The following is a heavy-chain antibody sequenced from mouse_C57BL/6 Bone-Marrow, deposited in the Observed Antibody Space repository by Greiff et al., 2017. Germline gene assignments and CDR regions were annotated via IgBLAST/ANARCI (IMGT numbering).Heavy chain of an antibody. CDR1: GYTFTSYW. CDR2: IYPGSGST. V-gene: IGHV1-55*01. J-gene: IGHJ2*01. CDR3: ARRDYGSSYFDY. Sequence: QVQLKQPGAELVKPGASVKMSCKASGYTFTSYWITWVKQRPGQGLEWIGDIYPGSGSTNYNEKFKSKATLTVDTSSSTAYMQLSSLTSEDSAVYYGARRDYGSSYFDYWGQGTTLTVSS. D-gene: IGHD1-1*01.